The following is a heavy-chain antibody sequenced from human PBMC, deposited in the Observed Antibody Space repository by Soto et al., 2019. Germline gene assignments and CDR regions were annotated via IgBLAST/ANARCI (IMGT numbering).Heavy chain of an antibody. V-gene: IGHV4-31*03. CDR2: IYYSGST. CDR3: ASVVVITKSLDY. CDR1: GGSIVSGGYY. D-gene: IGHD3-22*01. J-gene: IGHJ4*02. Sequence: TLSLTCTVSGGSIVSGGYYFICIRQHPGKGLEWIGYIYYSGSTYYNPSLKSRVTISVDTSKNQFSLKLSSVTAADTAVYYCASVVVITKSLDYWGQGTLVTVSS.